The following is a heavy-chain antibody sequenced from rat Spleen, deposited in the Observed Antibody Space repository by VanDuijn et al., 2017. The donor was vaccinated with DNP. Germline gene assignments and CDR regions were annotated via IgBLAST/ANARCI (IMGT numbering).Heavy chain of an antibody. Sequence: EVQLVESGGGLVQPGRSLKLSCAASGFTFSNYYMAWVRQAPTKGLEWVASITNSGGSTYYRDSVKGRFTISRDNAKSTLYLQMDSLRSEDTAIYYCAKGPNYGGWSDYFDYWGQGVMVTVSS. D-gene: IGHD1-11*01. V-gene: IGHV5S23*01. CDR3: AKGPNYGGWSDYFDY. CDR2: ITNSGGST. CDR1: GFTFSNYY. J-gene: IGHJ2*01.